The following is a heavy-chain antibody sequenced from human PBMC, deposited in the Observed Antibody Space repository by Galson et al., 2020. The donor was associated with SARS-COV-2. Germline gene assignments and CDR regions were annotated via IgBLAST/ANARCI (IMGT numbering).Heavy chain of an antibody. V-gene: IGHV3-48*03. D-gene: IGHD6-13*01. J-gene: IGHJ3*02. CDR2: ISSSGTNI. Sequence: SLRLSCAGSGFSFSDYEMNWVRHGPGKGLEWVSYISSSGTNIYYADSVKGRFTISRDNAKNSLYLQMTSLRAEDTAVYYCASPYLAAASFFGAFDIWGPGTMVTVAS. CDR1: GFSFSDYE. CDR3: ASPYLAAASFFGAFDI.